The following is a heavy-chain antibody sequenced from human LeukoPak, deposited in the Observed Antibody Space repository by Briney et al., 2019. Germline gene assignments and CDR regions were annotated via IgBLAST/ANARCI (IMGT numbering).Heavy chain of an antibody. CDR2: VWYDGSKR. CDR3: ARGVDYYDSGGTIYY. V-gene: IGHV3-33*01. J-gene: IGHJ4*02. CDR1: GFTFSSYA. Sequence: GGSLRLSCAASGFTFSSYAMHWVRQAPGKGLEWVAVVWYDGSKRYSADSVKGRITISRDDSKNTLYLQMNSLRAEDTAVYYCARGVDYYDSGGTIYYWGQGTLVTVSS. D-gene: IGHD3-22*01.